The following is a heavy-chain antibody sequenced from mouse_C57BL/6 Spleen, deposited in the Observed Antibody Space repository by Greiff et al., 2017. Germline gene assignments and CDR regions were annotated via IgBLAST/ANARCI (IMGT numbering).Heavy chain of an antibody. D-gene: IGHD1-1*02. Sequence: QVQLQQSGPELVKPGASVKISCKASGYAFSSSWMNWVKQRPGKGLEWIGRIYPGDGDTNYNGKFKGKATLTADKSSSTAYMQLSSLTSEDSAVXVCAREGLGGAYFDYWGQGTTLTVSS. CDR1: GYAFSSSW. V-gene: IGHV1-82*01. CDR3: AREGLGGAYFDY. CDR2: IYPGDGDT. J-gene: IGHJ2*01.